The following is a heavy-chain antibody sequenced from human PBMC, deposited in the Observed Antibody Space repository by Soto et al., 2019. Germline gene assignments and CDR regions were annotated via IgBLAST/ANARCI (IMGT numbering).Heavy chain of an antibody. Sequence: GGSLRLSCAASGFTFSDYYMSWIRQAPGKGLEWVSYISSSGSTIYYADSVKGRFTISRDNAKNSLYLQMNSLRAEDTAVYYCARDPRQQLAQNYYYYGMDVWGQGTTVTVSS. CDR2: ISSSGSTI. D-gene: IGHD6-13*01. V-gene: IGHV3-11*01. J-gene: IGHJ6*02. CDR1: GFTFSDYY. CDR3: ARDPRQQLAQNYYYYGMDV.